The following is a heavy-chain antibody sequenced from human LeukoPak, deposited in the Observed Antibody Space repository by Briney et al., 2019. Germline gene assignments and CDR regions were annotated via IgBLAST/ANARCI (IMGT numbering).Heavy chain of an antibody. CDR1: GYTFISYY. CDR2: INPSAGNT. V-gene: IGHV1-46*01. Sequence: ASVKVSCKAYGYTFISYYMYWVRQAPGHGLEWMGFINPSAGNTAYAQKFQGRVTMTRDTSTSTVYTDLTSLRSDDTAVYYCARGKFGDWYFDYWGQGTLVTVSS. D-gene: IGHD2-21*02. CDR3: ARGKFGDWYFDY. J-gene: IGHJ4*02.